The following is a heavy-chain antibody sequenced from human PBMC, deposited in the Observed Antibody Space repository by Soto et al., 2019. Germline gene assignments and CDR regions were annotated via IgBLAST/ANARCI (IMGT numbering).Heavy chain of an antibody. V-gene: IGHV1-69*06. J-gene: IGHJ4*02. CDR3: ARGWETVGATAAFAY. CDR1: GGTFSNYA. D-gene: IGHD1-26*01. Sequence: SVKGSCKASGGTFSNYAINWVRHAPGRGLEGMGGINPIFGTATYAQRFQGRGTITADKSTTTAYLEVSSLRSDDTAAYYCARGWETVGATAAFAYWGQGPLVTVSS. CDR2: INPIFGTA.